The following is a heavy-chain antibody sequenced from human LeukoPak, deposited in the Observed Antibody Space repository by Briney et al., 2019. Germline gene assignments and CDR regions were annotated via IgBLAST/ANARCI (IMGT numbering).Heavy chain of an antibody. Sequence: PGGSLRLSCAASGFTFSRHWMHWVRQAPGKGLVWVSRINSDGSSTIYVDSVKGRFTISGDNVKNTLYLQMNSLRAEDTAVYYCASSGGGHSYGHLGYWGQGTLVTVSS. V-gene: IGHV3-74*01. CDR2: INSDGSST. J-gene: IGHJ4*02. D-gene: IGHD5-18*01. CDR1: GFTFSRHW. CDR3: ASSGGGHSYGHLGY.